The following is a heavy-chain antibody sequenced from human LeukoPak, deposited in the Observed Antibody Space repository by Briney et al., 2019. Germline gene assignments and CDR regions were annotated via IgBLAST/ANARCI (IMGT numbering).Heavy chain of an antibody. CDR1: GYTSTSYG. J-gene: IGHJ6*04. CDR2: ISAYNGNT. D-gene: IGHD2-2*01. Sequence: ASVKVSCKASGYTSTSYGISWVRQAAGQGLEWMGWISAYNGNTNYAQKLQGRVTMTTDTSTSTAYMELRSLRSDDTAVYYCARVVGAIVVVPAARGDYYYYGMDVWGKGTTVTVSS. CDR3: ARVVGAIVVVPAARGDYYYYGMDV. V-gene: IGHV1-18*04.